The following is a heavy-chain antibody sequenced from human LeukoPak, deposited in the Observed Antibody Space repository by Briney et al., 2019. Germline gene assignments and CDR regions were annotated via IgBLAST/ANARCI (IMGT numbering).Heavy chain of an antibody. D-gene: IGHD6-19*01. CDR2: ISYDGSNK. Sequence: PGRSLRLSCAAPGFTFSSYGMHWVRQAPGKGLEWVAVISYDGSNKYYADSVKGRFTISRDNSKNTLYLQMNSLRAEDTAVYYCAKDGSGWYGARFDPWGQGTLVTVSS. V-gene: IGHV3-30*18. CDR1: GFTFSSYG. CDR3: AKDGSGWYGARFDP. J-gene: IGHJ5*02.